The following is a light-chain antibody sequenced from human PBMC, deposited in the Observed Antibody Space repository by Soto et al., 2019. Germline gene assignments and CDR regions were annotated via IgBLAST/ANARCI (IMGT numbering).Light chain of an antibody. Sequence: QSALTQPASVSGSPGQSITISCTGTSSDVGAYNYVSWYQKHPGKAPKLMIYDVRNRPSGVSYRFSGSKSGNTASLTIAGLQAEDEADYYCSSYTSSSTQIFGGGTKLTVL. V-gene: IGLV2-14*03. CDR2: DVR. CDR3: SSYTSSSTQI. J-gene: IGLJ2*01. CDR1: SSDVGAYNY.